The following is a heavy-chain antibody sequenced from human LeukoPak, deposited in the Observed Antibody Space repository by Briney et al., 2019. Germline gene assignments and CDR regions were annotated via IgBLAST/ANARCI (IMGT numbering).Heavy chain of an antibody. J-gene: IGHJ5*02. CDR1: GGSISSSSYY. CDR2: IYYSGST. D-gene: IGHD3-10*01. Sequence: PSETLSLTCTVSGGSISSSSYYGGWIRQPPGKGLEWIGSIYYSGSTYCNSSLKSRVTISVDTPKNQFSLKLSSVTAADTAVYYCARGSIVHYYYGSGSYRRWFDPWGQGTLVTVSS. CDR3: ARGSIVHYYYGSGSYRRWFDP. V-gene: IGHV4-39*07.